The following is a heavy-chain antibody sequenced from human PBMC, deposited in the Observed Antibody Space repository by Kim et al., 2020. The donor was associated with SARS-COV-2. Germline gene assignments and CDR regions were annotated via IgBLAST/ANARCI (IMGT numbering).Heavy chain of an antibody. CDR3: ARHLYGSGSYYDRYYYYGM. V-gene: IGHV1-69*04. CDR2: IIPILGIA. D-gene: IGHD3-10*01. J-gene: IGHJ6*01. Sequence: SVKVSCKASGGTFSSYAISWVRQAPGQGLEWMGRIIPILGIANYAQKFQGRVTITADKSTSTAYRELSSLRSEDTAVYYCARHLYGSGSYYDRYYYYGM. CDR1: GGTFSSYA.